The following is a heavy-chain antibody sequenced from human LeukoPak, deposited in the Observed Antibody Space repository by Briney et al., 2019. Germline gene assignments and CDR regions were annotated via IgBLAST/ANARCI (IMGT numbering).Heavy chain of an antibody. V-gene: IGHV3-15*01. J-gene: IGHJ4*02. CDR3: TNPPRYCSGGSCYPFDY. Sequence: PGGSLKLSCAASGFTFSNAWMSWVRQAPGKGLEWVGRIKSKTDGGTTDYAAPVKGRFTISRDDSKNTLYLQMNSLKTEDTAVYYCTNPPRYCSGGSCYPFDYWGQGTLVTVSP. D-gene: IGHD2-15*01. CDR2: IKSKTDGGTT. CDR1: GFTFSNAW.